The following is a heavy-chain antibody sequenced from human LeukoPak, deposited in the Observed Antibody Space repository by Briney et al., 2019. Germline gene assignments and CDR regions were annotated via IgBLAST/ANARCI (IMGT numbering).Heavy chain of an antibody. D-gene: IGHD2-21*02. CDR1: GFTVSSNY. CDR2: IYSGGST. Sequence: GGSLRLSCAASGFTVSSNYMSWVRQAPGKGLEWVSVIYSGGSTYYADSVKGRFTISRHNSKNTLYLQMNSLRAEDTAVYYRAKDAGGCGGDCYSFDYWGQGTLVTVSS. V-gene: IGHV3-53*01. CDR3: AKDAGGCGGDCYSFDY. J-gene: IGHJ4*02.